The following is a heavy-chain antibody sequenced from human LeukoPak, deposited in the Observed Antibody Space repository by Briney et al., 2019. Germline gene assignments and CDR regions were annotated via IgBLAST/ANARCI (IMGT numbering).Heavy chain of an antibody. CDR3: ARRFRD. D-gene: IGHD5-24*01. CDR1: GLTFSGFE. CDR2: IRGDGSTK. Sequence: GGFLRLSCVGSGLTFSGFEMNWVRQAPGKGLEWVSYIRGDGSTKTYADSVKGRFTISRDNAKNALYLQMNSLRAEDTAIYYCARRFRDWGQGTLVTVPS. V-gene: IGHV3-48*03. J-gene: IGHJ4*02.